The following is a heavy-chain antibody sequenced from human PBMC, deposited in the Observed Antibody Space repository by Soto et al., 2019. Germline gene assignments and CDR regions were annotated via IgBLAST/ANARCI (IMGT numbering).Heavy chain of an antibody. Sequence: SETLSLTCTVSGGSISSGDYYWSWIRQPPGKGLEWIGYIYYSGSTYYNPSLKSRVTISVDTSKNQFSLKLSSVTAADAAVYYCAREGDIYGMDVWGQGTTVTVSS. CDR1: GGSISSGDYY. D-gene: IGHD3-9*01. CDR2: IYYSGST. CDR3: AREGDIYGMDV. J-gene: IGHJ6*02. V-gene: IGHV4-30-4*01.